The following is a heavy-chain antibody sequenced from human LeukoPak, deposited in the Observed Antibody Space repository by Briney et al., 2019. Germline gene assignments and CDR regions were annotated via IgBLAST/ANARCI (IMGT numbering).Heavy chain of an antibody. CDR1: GFTFSSYW. Sequence: GGSLRLSCAASGFTFSSYWMRWVRQAPGKGLEWVANIKQDGSEKYYVDSVKGRFTISRDNAKDSLYLQMNSLRAEDTAVYYCARGMARYYDSSGEDYFDYWGQGTLVTVSS. V-gene: IGHV3-7*01. CDR3: ARGMARYYDSSGEDYFDY. D-gene: IGHD3-22*01. CDR2: IKQDGSEK. J-gene: IGHJ4*02.